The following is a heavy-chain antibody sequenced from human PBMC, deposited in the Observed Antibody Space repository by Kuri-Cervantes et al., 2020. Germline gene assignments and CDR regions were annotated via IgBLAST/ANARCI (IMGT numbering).Heavy chain of an antibody. D-gene: IGHD3-22*01. CDR3: ARGRFGYYYDSSGYPPSTFDY. Sequence: SQTLSLTCAVYGGSFSDYYWSWIRQTPGKGLEWIGEINHSGSTNYNPSLKSRVTISVDTSKNQFSLKLSSVTAADTAVYYCARGRFGYYYDSSGYPPSTFDYWGQGTLVTVSS. V-gene: IGHV4-34*01. CDR2: INHSGST. CDR1: GGSFSDYY. J-gene: IGHJ4*02.